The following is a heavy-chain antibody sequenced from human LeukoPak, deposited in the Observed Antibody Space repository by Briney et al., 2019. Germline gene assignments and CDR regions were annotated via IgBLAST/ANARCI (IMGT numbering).Heavy chain of an antibody. CDR2: ISGSGGST. V-gene: IGHV3-23*01. Sequence: GGSLRLSCAASGFTFSSYAMSWVRQAPGKGLEWVSAISGSGGSTYYADSVKGRFTISRDNSKNTLYLQMNSLRAEDTAVYYCATCKIAAAGTRWFDPWGQGTLVTVSS. CDR1: GFTFSSYA. CDR3: ATCKIAAAGTRWFDP. J-gene: IGHJ5*02. D-gene: IGHD6-13*01.